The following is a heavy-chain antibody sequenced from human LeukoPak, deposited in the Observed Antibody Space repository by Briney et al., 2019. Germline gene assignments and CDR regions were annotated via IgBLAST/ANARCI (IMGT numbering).Heavy chain of an antibody. J-gene: IGHJ4*02. V-gene: IGHV4-59*01. D-gene: IGHD6-19*01. CDR3: ARGGLAVAGNLDY. CDR1: AGSISNYY. Sequence: SEPLSLTCTVSAGSISNYYWSCIRQPPGKGLEWTGCIYYTGSTNYNPSLKSRVTISVHTSRNQFSLKLDSVTAADTAVYYCARGGLAVAGNLDYWGQGTLVTVSS. CDR2: IYYTGST.